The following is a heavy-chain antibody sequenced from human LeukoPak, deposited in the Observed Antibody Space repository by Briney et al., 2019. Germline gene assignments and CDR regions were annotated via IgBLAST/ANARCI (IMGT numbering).Heavy chain of an antibody. D-gene: IGHD6-19*01. CDR1: GYTFTGYY. J-gene: IGHJ4*02. Sequence: ASVKVSCKASGYTFTGYYIHWVRQAPGQGLEWMGWINPNNGDTNYAQKFQGRVTMTRDTSISTAYMDVSSLRSDDTAVYYCARGLGAVAGTTLHGYWGQGTLVTVSS. CDR3: ARGLGAVAGTTLHGY. V-gene: IGHV1-2*02. CDR2: INPNNGDT.